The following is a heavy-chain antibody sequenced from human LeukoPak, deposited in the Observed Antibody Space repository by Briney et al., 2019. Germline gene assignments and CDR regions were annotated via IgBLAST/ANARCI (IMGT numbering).Heavy chain of an antibody. Sequence: GGSLRLSCAASGFTVSSNYMTWVRQAPGKGLEWVSFIYSGGTTDYADSVKGGFTMSRDNSKNTLYLQMNSLRAEDTAVYYCARGLTNAFDIWGQGTMVAVSS. D-gene: IGHD3-9*01. J-gene: IGHJ3*02. CDR2: IYSGGTT. CDR3: ARGLTNAFDI. CDR1: GFTVSSNY. V-gene: IGHV3-66*01.